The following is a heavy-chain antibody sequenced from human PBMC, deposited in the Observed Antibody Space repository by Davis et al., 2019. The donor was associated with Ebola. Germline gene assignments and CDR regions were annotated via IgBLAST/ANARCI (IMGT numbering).Heavy chain of an antibody. J-gene: IGHJ4*02. D-gene: IGHD3-3*01. Sequence: LRLSCTVSGGSISSGNYYWSWIRQPAGKALKWIGHVYVSGSTYNPSLKSRVTISADMSKNQFSLRLSSVTAADTAVYYCARDSFGVAGDYWGQGTLVTVSS. CDR1: GGSISSGNYY. CDR2: VYVSGST. V-gene: IGHV4-61*09. CDR3: ARDSFGVAGDY.